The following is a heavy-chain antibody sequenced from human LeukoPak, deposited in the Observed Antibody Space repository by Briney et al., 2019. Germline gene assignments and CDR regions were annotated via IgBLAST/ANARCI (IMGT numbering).Heavy chain of an antibody. CDR2: INWNGGTT. CDR1: GFTFNDYG. J-gene: IGHJ4*02. Sequence: GGSLRLSCAASGFTFNDYGMGWVRQGPGKGLEWVSGINWNGGTTGYADSVRGRFTISRDNAKNSLYLQMNSLRAEDTALYYCARDKHYYDSSNYVWGQGTLVTVSS. CDR3: ARDKHYYDSSNYV. D-gene: IGHD3-22*01. V-gene: IGHV3-20*04.